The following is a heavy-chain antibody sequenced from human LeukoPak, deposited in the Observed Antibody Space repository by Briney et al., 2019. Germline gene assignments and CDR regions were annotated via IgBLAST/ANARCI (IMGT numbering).Heavy chain of an antibody. CDR2: INWNGGST. CDR3: ARVLVGRYYYYMDV. CDR1: GFTFDDYD. D-gene: IGHD2-15*01. V-gene: IGHV3-20*04. Sequence: GGSLRLSCAASGFTFDDYDMSWVRQAPGKGLEWVSGINWNGGSTGYADSEKGRFTISRDNAKNSLYLQMNSLRAEDTALYYCARVLVGRYYYYMDVWGKGTTVTVSS. J-gene: IGHJ6*03.